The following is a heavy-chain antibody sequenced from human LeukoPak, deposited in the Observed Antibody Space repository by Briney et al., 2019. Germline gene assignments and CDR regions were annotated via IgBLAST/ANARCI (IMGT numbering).Heavy chain of an antibody. V-gene: IGHV1-2*02. Sequence: ASVKVSCKASGFTFTGYYIHWVRQAPGQGLEWMGWINPKSGGTNYALMFQGRVTMTTDTSINTAYMELSRLRSDDTAFYYCARVIGFGELSLGYWGQGTLVTVSS. D-gene: IGHD3-10*01. CDR1: GFTFTGYY. CDR3: ARVIGFGELSLGY. CDR2: INPKSGGT. J-gene: IGHJ4*02.